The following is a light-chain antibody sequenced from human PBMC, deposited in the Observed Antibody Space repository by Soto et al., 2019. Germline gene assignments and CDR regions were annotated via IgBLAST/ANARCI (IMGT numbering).Light chain of an antibody. V-gene: IGKV1-39*01. J-gene: IGKJ1*01. Sequence: DIQMTQSPSSLSASVGDRVPIACRASQSITSYLNWYQQKPGKAPKLLIYGVSTLQSGVPSRFSGSGSGTDFTRTISSLQPEDFATYYCQQSYSNLWTFGQGTRVEMK. CDR1: QSITSY. CDR2: GVS. CDR3: QQSYSNLWT.